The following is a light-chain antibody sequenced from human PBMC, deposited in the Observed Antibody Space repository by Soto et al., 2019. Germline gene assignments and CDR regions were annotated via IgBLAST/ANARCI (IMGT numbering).Light chain of an antibody. CDR2: EVS. J-gene: IGLJ1*01. Sequence: ALTQPASVSGSPGQSITISCTGTSSDVGGYNYVSWYQQHPGKAPKLMIYEVSNRPSGVSNRFSGSKSGNTASLTISGLQAEDEADYYCSSYTSSSTLDVFGTGTQLTVL. V-gene: IGLV2-14*01. CDR3: SSYTSSSTLDV. CDR1: SSDVGGYNY.